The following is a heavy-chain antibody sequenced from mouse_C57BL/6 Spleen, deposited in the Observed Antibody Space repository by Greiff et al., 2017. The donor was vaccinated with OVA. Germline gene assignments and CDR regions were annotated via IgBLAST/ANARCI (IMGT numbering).Heavy chain of an antibody. CDR1: GYTFTSYW. V-gene: IGHV1-61*01. J-gene: IGHJ4*01. CDR3: ARGGYGGRYAMDY. D-gene: IGHD2-2*01. Sequence: QVQLQQPGPELVRPGSSVKLSCKASGYTFTSYWMDWVKQRPGQGLEWIGNIYPSDSATHYNQKFKDKATLTVDTSSSTAYMQLSSLTSEDSADYCAARGGYGGRYAMDYWGQGTSVTVSS. CDR2: IYPSDSAT.